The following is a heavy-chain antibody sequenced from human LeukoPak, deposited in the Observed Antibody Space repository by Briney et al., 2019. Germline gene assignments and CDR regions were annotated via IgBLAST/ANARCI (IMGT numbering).Heavy chain of an antibody. Sequence: GESLKISCKGSGYSFTSYWIGWVRQMPGKGLEWMGIIYPRDSKTRYSPSFQGQVTISADKSITTAYLQWSSLKASDTAIYYCARLECSSTTCPFAYWGQGTLVTVSS. CDR2: IYPRDSKT. CDR3: ARLECSSTTCPFAY. J-gene: IGHJ4*02. V-gene: IGHV5-51*01. CDR1: GYSFTSYW. D-gene: IGHD2-2*01.